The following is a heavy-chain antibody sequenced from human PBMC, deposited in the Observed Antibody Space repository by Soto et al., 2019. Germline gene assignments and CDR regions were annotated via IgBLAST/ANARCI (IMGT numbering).Heavy chain of an antibody. V-gene: IGHV6-1*01. D-gene: IGHD6-19*01. CDR1: GDTVSRNSGA. CDR3: TGQSVAGAIDY. J-gene: IGHJ4*02. CDR2: TYYRSKWYS. Sequence: PPQPLSLTCAISGDTVSRNSGAWPLIRQSPSRGLEWLGRTYYRSKWYSGYAVSLKSRITVNPDTSKNQFSLQLNSVTPEDTAVYYCTGQSVAGAIDYWGQGTPVTVSS.